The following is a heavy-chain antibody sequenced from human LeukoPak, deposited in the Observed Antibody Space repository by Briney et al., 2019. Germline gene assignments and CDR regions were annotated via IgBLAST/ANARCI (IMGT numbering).Heavy chain of an antibody. D-gene: IGHD1-26*01. Sequence: GRSLRLSCAASQFTFGDYAMHWVRQAPGKGLEWDSGISWNSGSIAYADSVKGRFTISRDNAKNSLYLQMNSLRAEDTALYYCAKDRYSGSSSDAFDIWGQGTMVTVSS. J-gene: IGHJ3*02. CDR2: ISWNSGSI. CDR3: AKDRYSGSSSDAFDI. V-gene: IGHV3-9*01. CDR1: QFTFGDYA.